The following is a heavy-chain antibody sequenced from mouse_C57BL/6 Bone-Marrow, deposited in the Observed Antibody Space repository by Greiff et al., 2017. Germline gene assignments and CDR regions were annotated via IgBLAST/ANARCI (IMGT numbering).Heavy chain of an antibody. CDR3: ARFYYGYDGWFAY. J-gene: IGHJ3*01. V-gene: IGHV1-81*01. CDR1: GYTFTSYG. Sequence: VKLVESGAELARPGASVKLSCKASGYTFTSYGISWVKQRTGQGLEWIGEIYPRSGNTYYNEKFKGKATLTADKSSSTAYMELRSLTSEDSAVYFCARFYYGYDGWFAYWGQGTLVTVSA. D-gene: IGHD2-2*01. CDR2: IYPRSGNT.